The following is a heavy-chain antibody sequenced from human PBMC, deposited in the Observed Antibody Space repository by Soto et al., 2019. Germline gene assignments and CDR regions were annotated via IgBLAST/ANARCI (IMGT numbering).Heavy chain of an antibody. CDR2: IYLGGSI. Sequence: SETLSLTSTVSGGNIISGYWTWIRHPPGKGLEWIGYIYLGGSINYNPSLKSRVTISVDTSKNQFSLKLSSVTAADTAVYYCARGGSMITLDPWGQGTLVTVSS. V-gene: IGHV4-59*01. CDR1: GGNIISGY. CDR3: ARGGSMITLDP. J-gene: IGHJ5*02. D-gene: IGHD3-16*01.